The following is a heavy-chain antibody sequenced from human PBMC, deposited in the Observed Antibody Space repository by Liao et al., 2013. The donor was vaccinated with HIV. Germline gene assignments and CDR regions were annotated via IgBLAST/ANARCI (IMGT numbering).Heavy chain of an antibody. CDR2: INHRGST. J-gene: IGHJ4*02. V-gene: IGHV4-34*02. Sequence: QVQLQQWGAGLLKPSETLSLTCAVYGGSFSGYYWTWIRQPPGKGLGWIGEINHRGSTNYNPSLKSRVTMSVDTSKNQFSLKLSAVTAADTAVYYCARRYNSRFDSWGQGNPGHRLL. D-gene: IGHD6-13*01. CDR1: GGSFSGYY. CDR3: ARRYNSRFDS.